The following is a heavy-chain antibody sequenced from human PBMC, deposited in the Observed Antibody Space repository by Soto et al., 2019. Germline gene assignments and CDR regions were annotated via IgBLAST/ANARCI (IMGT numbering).Heavy chain of an antibody. V-gene: IGHV2-5*02. Sequence: ESGPTPGNPTQTLTLTCTFSGFSLSTNGGGVGWIRQPPRKGLVWLEFIYWDDDKRYSPSLKSRLTITKDTSKNQVVLTMTNMDPVDTATYYCAHFIVVVVAASPGTPGAFDIWGQGTMVTVSS. CDR2: IYWDDDK. CDR3: AHFIVVVVAASPGTPGAFDI. J-gene: IGHJ3*02. D-gene: IGHD2-15*01. CDR1: GFSLSTNGGG.